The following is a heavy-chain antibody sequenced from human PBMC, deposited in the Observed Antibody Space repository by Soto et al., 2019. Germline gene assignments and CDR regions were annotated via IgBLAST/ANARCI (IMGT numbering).Heavy chain of an antibody. CDR3: ARPWGHYYYYYYMDV. CDR1: GFTFSSYS. J-gene: IGHJ6*03. V-gene: IGHV3-21*01. Sequence: EVQLVESGGGLVKPGGSLRLSCAASGFTFSSYSMNWVRQAPGKGLEWVSSISSSSSYIYYADSVKGRFTISRDNAENSLYLQMNSLRAEDTAVYYFARPWGHYYYYYYMDVWGKGTTVTVSS. CDR2: ISSSSSYI. D-gene: IGHD7-27*01.